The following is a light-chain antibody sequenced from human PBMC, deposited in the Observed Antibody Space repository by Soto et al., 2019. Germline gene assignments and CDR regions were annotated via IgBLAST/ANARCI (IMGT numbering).Light chain of an antibody. V-gene: IGLV2-23*02. Sequence: QSVLTQPASVPGSPGQSITISCTGTSSDVGSYNFVSWYQQHPGKAPKLMIYEVSKRPSGVSNGFSGSKSGNTASLTISGLQAEDEADYYCCSYACSYSFVFGTATKVAIL. CDR1: SSDVGSYNF. CDR3: CSYACSYSFV. J-gene: IGLJ1*01. CDR2: EVS.